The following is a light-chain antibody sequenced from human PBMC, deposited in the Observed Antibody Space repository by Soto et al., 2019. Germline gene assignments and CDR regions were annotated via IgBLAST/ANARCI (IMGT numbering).Light chain of an antibody. CDR3: QQYGSSTPT. CDR1: QSVSSSY. J-gene: IGKJ4*01. Sequence: EIVLTQSPGTLSLSPGERATLSCRASQSVSSSYLAWYRQKPGQAPRLLIYGASSRATGIPDRFSGSGSGKYFTLTISRLEPEDFAVYYCQQYGSSTPTFGGGTKVEIK. CDR2: GAS. V-gene: IGKV3-20*01.